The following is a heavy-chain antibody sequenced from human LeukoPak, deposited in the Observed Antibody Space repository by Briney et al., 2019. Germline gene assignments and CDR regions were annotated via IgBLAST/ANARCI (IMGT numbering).Heavy chain of an antibody. J-gene: IGHJ4*02. CDR2: VYVSGTT. V-gene: IGHV4-4*07. D-gene: IGHD2/OR15-2a*01. CDR3: VRSTILDY. CDR1: GGSTNTYY. Sequence: PSESLSLTCTEPGGSTNTYYWSWIWQPARKGLEWIGRVYVSGTTSYNPSLPRRVTMSVDTYKNQISLKLSSVTAADTAIYYCVRSTILDYWGQGTLVTVSS.